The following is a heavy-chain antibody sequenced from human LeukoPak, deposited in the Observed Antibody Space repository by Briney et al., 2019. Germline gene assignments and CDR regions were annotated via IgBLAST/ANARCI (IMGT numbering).Heavy chain of an antibody. D-gene: IGHD3-22*01. CDR1: GFTFSSFW. V-gene: IGHV3-74*01. CDR2: ITPDGDGS. Sequence: GGSLRLSCAASGFTFSSFWVHWVRQVPGKGLEWVSRITPDGDGSTYAASVQGRFTISRDNAKDTVYLQMSNLRAEDTALYYCARDPNNYDSHLGQGTLVTVSS. J-gene: IGHJ4*02. CDR3: ARDPNNYDSH.